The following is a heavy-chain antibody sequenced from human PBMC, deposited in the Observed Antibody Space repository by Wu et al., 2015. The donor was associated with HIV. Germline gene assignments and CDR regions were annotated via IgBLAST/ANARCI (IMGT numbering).Heavy chain of an antibody. CDR3: ARMIKYYYDHERNYYYCGVDV. Sequence: QVQLVQSGAEVKKPGTSVKVSCKAFGYAFSDYYLHWVRQVPGQGLEWMGWMDPNNGATNYAPKFQGMIIMTRDTSISTAYMELSSLRSEDTAVYYCARMIKYYYDHERNYYYCGVDVWGQGTTVTVSS. CDR1: GYAFSDYY. CDR2: MDPNNGAT. V-gene: IGHV1-2*02. D-gene: IGHD3-22*01. J-gene: IGHJ6*02.